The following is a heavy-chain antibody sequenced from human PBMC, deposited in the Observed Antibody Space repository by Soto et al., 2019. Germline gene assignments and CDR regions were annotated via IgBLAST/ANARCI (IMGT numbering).Heavy chain of an antibody. J-gene: IGHJ5*02. D-gene: IGHD2-2*02. Sequence: SETRSLTCAVSGGCISSGGYSWSWIRQPPGKGLEWIGYIYHSVSTYYNPSLKSRVTISVERSKNQFSLTRTSVTAADTAVYFCARCGVVVPTDIASRGASDWFDPWGQGTLVTVSS. V-gene: IGHV4-30-2*01. CDR3: ARCGVVVPTDIASRGASDWFDP. CDR1: GGCISSGGYS. CDR2: IYHSVST.